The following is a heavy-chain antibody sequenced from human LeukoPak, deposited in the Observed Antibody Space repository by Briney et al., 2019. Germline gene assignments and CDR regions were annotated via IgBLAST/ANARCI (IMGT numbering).Heavy chain of an antibody. J-gene: IGHJ5*02. CDR3: ARYDYGDYLGWFDP. V-gene: IGHV3-66*01. D-gene: IGHD4-17*01. CDR1: GFTFSSYS. Sequence: GGSLRLSCAASGFTFSSYSMSWVRQAPGKGLEWVSVIYSGGSTYYADSVKGRFTISRDNSKNTLYLQMNSLRAEDTAVYYCARYDYGDYLGWFDPWGQGTLVTVSS. CDR2: IYSGGST.